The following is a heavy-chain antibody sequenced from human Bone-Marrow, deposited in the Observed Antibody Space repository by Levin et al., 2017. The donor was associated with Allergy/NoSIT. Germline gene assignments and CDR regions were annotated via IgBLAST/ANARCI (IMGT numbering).Heavy chain of an antibody. CDR3: AVTGTTRGPFDF. J-gene: IGHJ3*01. V-gene: IGHV1-46*02. CDR2: SYPNGVTS. D-gene: IGHD1-7*01. CDR1: GYPFNSYY. Sequence: ASVKVSCKASGYPFNSYYIHWVRQAPGQGPEWLGISYPNGVTSDYAQKFQGRVAMTRDTSTSTVFMELSSLRSDDTAVYYCAVTGTTRGPFDFWGQGTRVTVSS.